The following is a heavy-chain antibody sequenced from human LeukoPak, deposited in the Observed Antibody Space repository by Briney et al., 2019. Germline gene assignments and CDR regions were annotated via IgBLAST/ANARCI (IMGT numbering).Heavy chain of an antibody. CDR1: GFTVSSNY. CDR2: IDTVGNT. D-gene: IGHD7-27*01. V-gene: IGHV3-13*01. Sequence: PGGSLRLSCAASGFTVSSNYMTWVRQAPGKGLEWVSAIDTVGNTYYDGSVRGRFTISREDAWNSLYLQMNSLRDGDTAVYYCIRIRTGQHQYGMDVWGQGTTVTVSS. J-gene: IGHJ6*02. CDR3: IRIRTGQHQYGMDV.